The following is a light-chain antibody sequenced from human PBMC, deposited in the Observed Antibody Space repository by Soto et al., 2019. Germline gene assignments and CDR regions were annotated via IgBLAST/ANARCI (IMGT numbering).Light chain of an antibody. CDR3: METLQTPFT. J-gene: IGKJ1*01. CDR1: QSLVHSNGNNY. V-gene: IGKV2-28*01. Sequence: DIVMTQSPLSLPVTPGEPASISCRSSQSLVHSNGNNYLDWYLQKPGQSPQLLIYLGSNRASGVPDRFSGSGSGTDLTLKISRVEAEDVGVYYCMETLQTPFTFGQGTKVEI. CDR2: LGS.